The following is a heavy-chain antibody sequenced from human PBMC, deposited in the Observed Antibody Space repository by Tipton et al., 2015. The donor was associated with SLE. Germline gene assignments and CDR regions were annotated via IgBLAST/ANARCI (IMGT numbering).Heavy chain of an antibody. V-gene: IGHV4-39*01. J-gene: IGHJ3*02. Sequence: TLSLTCTVSGGSINSSPYYWGWIRQPPGKGLEWIGSIFYSGTTYYNPSLKSRITISVDTSKNQFSLKLSSVTAAGTAVYYCASLIAVAGRGAFDIWGQGTMVTVSS. CDR1: GGSINSSPYY. CDR3: ASLIAVAGRGAFDI. CDR2: IFYSGTT. D-gene: IGHD6-19*01.